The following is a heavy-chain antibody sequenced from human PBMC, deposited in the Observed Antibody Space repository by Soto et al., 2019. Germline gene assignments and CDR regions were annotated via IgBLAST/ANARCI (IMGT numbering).Heavy chain of an antibody. CDR3: ARVGPYGDYDY. Sequence: GGSLRLSCAASGFNFSSYGMHWVRQAPGKGLEWGAVIWYDGSNKYYADSVKGRFTISRDNSKNTLYLQMNSLRAEDTAVYYCARVGPYGDYDYWGQGTLVTVSS. CDR1: GFNFSSYG. D-gene: IGHD4-17*01. J-gene: IGHJ4*02. CDR2: IWYDGSNK. V-gene: IGHV3-33*01.